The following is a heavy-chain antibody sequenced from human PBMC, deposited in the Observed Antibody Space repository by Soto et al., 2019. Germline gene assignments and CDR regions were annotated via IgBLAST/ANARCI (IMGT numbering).Heavy chain of an antibody. CDR2: ISGSGGST. J-gene: IGHJ4*02. CDR1: GFTFSSYA. V-gene: IGHV3-23*01. Sequence: GGSLRLSCAASGFTFSSYAMSWVRQAPGKGLEWVSAISGSGGSTYYADSVKGRFTISRDNSKNTLYLQMNSLRAEDTAVYYCATRDLMGYCSGGSCRYYFDDWGQGTLVTVSS. CDR3: ATRDLMGYCSGGSCRYYFDD. D-gene: IGHD2-15*01.